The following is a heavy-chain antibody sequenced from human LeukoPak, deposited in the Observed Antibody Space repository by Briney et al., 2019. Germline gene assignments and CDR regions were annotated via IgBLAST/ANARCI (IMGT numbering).Heavy chain of an antibody. V-gene: IGHV4-59*01. CDR2: IYYSGST. CDR1: GGSISSYY. D-gene: IGHD3-22*01. Sequence: PSETLSLTCTVSGGSISSYYWSWIRQPPGKGLEWIGYIYYSGSTNYNPSLKSRVTISADTSKNQFSLTLSSVTAADTAVYYCASESGYYVGGFDYWGQGTLVTVSS. CDR3: ASESGYYVGGFDY. J-gene: IGHJ4*02.